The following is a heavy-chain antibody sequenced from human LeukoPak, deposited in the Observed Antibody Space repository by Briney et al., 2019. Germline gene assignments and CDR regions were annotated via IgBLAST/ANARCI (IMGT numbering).Heavy chain of an antibody. CDR1: GFTFSSYS. CDR3: AKIAVAGTVGYYFDY. Sequence: GGSLRLSCAASGFTFSSYSMNWVRQAPGKGLEWVSAISGSGGSTYYADSVKGRFTISRDNSKNTLYLQMNSLRAEDTAVYYCAKIAVAGTVGYYFDYWGQGTLVTVSS. D-gene: IGHD6-19*01. J-gene: IGHJ4*02. CDR2: ISGSGGST. V-gene: IGHV3-23*01.